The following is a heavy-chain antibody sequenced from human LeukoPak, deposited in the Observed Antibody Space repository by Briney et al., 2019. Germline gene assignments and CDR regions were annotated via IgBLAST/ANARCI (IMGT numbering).Heavy chain of an antibody. CDR3: AKGRRIAAATYYYYMDV. J-gene: IGHJ6*03. CDR1: GFTFSVYS. D-gene: IGHD6-13*01. CDR2: ISPSGDIT. V-gene: IGHV3-48*01. Sequence: GGSLRLSCAASGFTFSVYSMNWVRQAPGKGLEWVSGISPSGDITYYADSVKGRFTISRDDAKNSLYLQMNSLRAEDTAVYYCAKGRRIAAATYYYYMDVWGKGTTVTISS.